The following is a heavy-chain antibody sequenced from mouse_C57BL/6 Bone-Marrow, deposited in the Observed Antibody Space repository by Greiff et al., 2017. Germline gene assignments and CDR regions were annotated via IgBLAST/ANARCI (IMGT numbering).Heavy chain of an antibody. V-gene: IGHV14-2*01. J-gene: IGHJ2*01. CDR1: GFNIKDYY. Sequence: EVQLQQSGAELVKPGASVKLSCTASGFNIKDYYMHWVKQRTEQGLEWIGRIDPEDGETKYAPKFQGKATLTADTSSNTAYLQLSSLTSEDTAVYYCARLEDYSHYGGYWGQGTTLTVAS. CDR3: ARLEDYSHYGGY. D-gene: IGHD2-5*01. CDR2: IDPEDGET.